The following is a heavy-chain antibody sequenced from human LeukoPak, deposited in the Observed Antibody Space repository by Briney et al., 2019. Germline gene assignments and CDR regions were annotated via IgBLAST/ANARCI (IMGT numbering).Heavy chain of an antibody. CDR2: ISSSSRDI. CDR3: AKGPVVTFDI. Sequence: GGSLRLSCAASGFTFSSYTMNWVRQAPGKGLEWVAAISSSSRDIFYADSVKGRFSISRDNTQNSLSLRMNSLRAEDTAVYYCAKGPVVTFDIWGQGTMVTVSS. D-gene: IGHD2-15*01. J-gene: IGHJ3*02. V-gene: IGHV3-21*04. CDR1: GFTFSSYT.